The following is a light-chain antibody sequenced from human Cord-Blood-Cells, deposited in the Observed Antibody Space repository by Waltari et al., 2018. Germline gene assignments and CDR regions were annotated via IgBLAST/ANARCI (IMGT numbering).Light chain of an antibody. Sequence: QSALTQPTSVSGSPGQSITISCTGTSSDVGGYNYVSWYQQHPVKAPKLMIYDVINRPSGVANRISGSKSGNTASLTISGHQAEDEADYYCSSYTSSSTWVFGGGTKLTVL. CDR1: SSDVGGYNY. CDR3: SSYTSSSTWV. V-gene: IGLV2-14*01. CDR2: DVI. J-gene: IGLJ3*02.